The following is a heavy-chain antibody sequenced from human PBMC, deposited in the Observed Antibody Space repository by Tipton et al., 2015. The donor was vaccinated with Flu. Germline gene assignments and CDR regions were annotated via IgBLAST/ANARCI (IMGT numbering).Heavy chain of an antibody. J-gene: IGHJ5*02. D-gene: IGHD2-2*01. CDR1: GYSVSRGYY. V-gene: IGHV4-61*08. Sequence: GLVKPSETLSLRCSVTGYSVSRGYYWAWIRQPPGKGLEWIGQVYYSGNTDYKPSLKSRVTISVDTSKNQFSLHLRSVTAADTAVYYCARDLYCSNKKCYRFDPWGQGTLVTVSS. CDR3: ARDLYCSNKKCYRFDP. CDR2: VYYSGNT.